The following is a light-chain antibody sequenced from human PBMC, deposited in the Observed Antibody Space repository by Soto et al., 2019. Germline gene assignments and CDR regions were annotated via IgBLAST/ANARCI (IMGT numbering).Light chain of an antibody. J-gene: IGKJ4*01. CDR2: AAS. V-gene: IGKV1-17*01. Sequence: IQMTQSPSSLSASVGDRVTISCRASQGIGNALGWYQQKPGKAPKLLIYAASSLQSGVPSRFRGSGSGTDFTLTISRLQPEDFATYFCQQLNSYPLTFGGGTKVDI. CDR1: QGIGNA. CDR3: QQLNSYPLT.